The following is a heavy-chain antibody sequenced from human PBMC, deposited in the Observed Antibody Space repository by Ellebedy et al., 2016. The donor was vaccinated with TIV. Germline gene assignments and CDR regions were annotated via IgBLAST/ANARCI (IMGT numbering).Heavy chain of an antibody. V-gene: IGHV3-48*04. CDR3: ARVPALRGWLDPYFDL. CDR2: ISSSSSTI. D-gene: IGHD3-22*01. CDR1: GFTFSSYS. Sequence: GESLKISXAASGFTFSSYSMNWVRQAPGKGLEWVSYISSSSSTIYYADSVKGRFTISRDNAKNSLYLQMNSLRAEDTAVYYCARVPALRGWLDPYFDLWGRGTLVTVSS. J-gene: IGHJ2*01.